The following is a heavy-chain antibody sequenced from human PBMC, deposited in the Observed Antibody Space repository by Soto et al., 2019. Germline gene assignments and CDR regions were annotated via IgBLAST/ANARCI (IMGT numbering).Heavy chain of an antibody. CDR3: ARHPPGYYYDSSGYYSYWFDP. CDR1: GGSISSSSYY. J-gene: IGHJ5*02. Sequence: SETLSLTCTVSGGSISSSSYYWGWIRQPPGKGLEWIGYIYYSGSTNYNPSLKSRVTISVDTSKNQFSLKLSSVTAADTAVYYCARHPPGYYYDSSGYYSYWFDPWGQGTLVTVSS. V-gene: IGHV4-61*05. D-gene: IGHD3-22*01. CDR2: IYYSGST.